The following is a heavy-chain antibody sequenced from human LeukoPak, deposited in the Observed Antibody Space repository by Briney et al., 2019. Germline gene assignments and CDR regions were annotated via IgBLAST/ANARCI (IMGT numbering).Heavy chain of an antibody. J-gene: IGHJ3*02. CDR1: GGSISSSSYY. D-gene: IGHD6-6*01. CDR3: ATAQYSSSPTGLYAFDI. V-gene: IGHV4-39*07. CDR2: IYYSGST. Sequence: KSSETLSLTCTVSGGSISSSSYYWGWIRQPPGKGLEWIGSIYYSGSTYYNPPLKSRVTISVDTSKNQFSLKLSSVTAADTAVYYCATAQYSSSPTGLYAFDIWGQGTMVTVSS.